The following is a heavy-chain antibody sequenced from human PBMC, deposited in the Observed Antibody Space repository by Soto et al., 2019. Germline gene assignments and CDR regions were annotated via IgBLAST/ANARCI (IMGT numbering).Heavy chain of an antibody. CDR2: IYYSGSI. V-gene: IGHV4-59*01. J-gene: IGHJ5*02. CDR3: ARYSSSSSWLDP. CDR1: GGPISSYY. D-gene: IGHD6-6*01. Sequence: PSETLSLTCTVSGGPISSYYWSWIRQPPGKGLEWIGYIYYSGSINYNPSLKSRVTISVDTTKNQFSLKLSSVTAADTAVYYCARYSSSSSWLDPWGKGTLVTVSS.